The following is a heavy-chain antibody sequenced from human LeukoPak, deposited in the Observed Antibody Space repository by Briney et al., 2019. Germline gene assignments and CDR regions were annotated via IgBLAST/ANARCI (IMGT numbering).Heavy chain of an antibody. CDR3: AREGYDYGSASDY. CDR2: IYSGGST. V-gene: IGHV3-66*01. J-gene: IGHJ4*02. Sequence: GGSLRLSCAASGFTVSSNYMSWVRQAPGKGLEWVSVIYSGGSTYYADSVKGRFTISRDNSKNTLYLQMNSLRAEDTAVYYCAREGYDYGSASDYWGQGTLVTVSS. CDR1: GFTVSSNY. D-gene: IGHD4-17*01.